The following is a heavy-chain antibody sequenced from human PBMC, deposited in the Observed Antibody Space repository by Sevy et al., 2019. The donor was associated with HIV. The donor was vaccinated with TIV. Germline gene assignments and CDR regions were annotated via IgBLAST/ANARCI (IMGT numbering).Heavy chain of an antibody. CDR3: EKDLGTPIVVVPPYLDNWFDP. J-gene: IGHJ5*02. V-gene: IGHV3-23*01. CDR1: GFTFSSYA. D-gene: IGHD2-2*01. Sequence: GGSLRLSCAASGFTFSSYAMSWVRQAPGKGLEWVSAISGSGGSTYYADSVKGRFTISRDKSKNTLYLQMNSLRAEDTAVYYCEKDLGTPIVVVPPYLDNWFDPWGQGTLVTVSS. CDR2: ISGSGGST.